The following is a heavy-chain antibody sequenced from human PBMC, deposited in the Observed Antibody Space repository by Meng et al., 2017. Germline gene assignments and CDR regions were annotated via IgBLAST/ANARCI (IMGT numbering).Heavy chain of an antibody. CDR2: IRSKAYGGTT. V-gene: IGHV3-49*04. D-gene: IGHD4-17*01. J-gene: IGHJ4*02. CDR3: TRSPTVTTFRDLGPLRY. CDR1: GFTFGDYA. Sequence: GESLKISCTASGFTFGDYAMSWVRQAPGKGLEWVGFIRSKAYGGTTEYAASVKGRFTISRDDSKSIAYLQMNSLKTEDTAVYYCTRSPTVTTFRDLGPLRYWGQGTLVTVSS.